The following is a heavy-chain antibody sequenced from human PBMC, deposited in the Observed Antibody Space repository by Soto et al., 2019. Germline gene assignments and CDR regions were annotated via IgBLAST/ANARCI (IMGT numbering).Heavy chain of an antibody. V-gene: IGHV3-23*01. CDR2: ISGSGGRT. D-gene: IGHD3-22*01. Sequence: EVQLLESGGDLVQPGGSLRLSCAASGFTFSSYAMGWVRQAPEKGLEWVSGISGSGGRTYYADSVKGRFTISRDKSKNTLFLQMNSLRAEDTAVYYCATAKWDYYDSSGQPAYYFDYWGQGTLVTVSS. CDR3: ATAKWDYYDSSGQPAYYFDY. CDR1: GFTFSSYA. J-gene: IGHJ4*02.